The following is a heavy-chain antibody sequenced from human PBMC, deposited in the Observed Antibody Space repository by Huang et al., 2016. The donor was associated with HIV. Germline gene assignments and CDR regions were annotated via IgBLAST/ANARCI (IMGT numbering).Heavy chain of an antibody. CDR3: ARLPGSITMIRGVITDPY. J-gene: IGHJ4*02. D-gene: IGHD3-10*01. V-gene: IGHV4-39*02. CDR1: GGSIRSDNYY. CDR2: SYYSGST. Sequence: QLQLQESGPGLVKPSETLSLTCTVSGGSIRSDNYYWGWIRQPPGKGLEWTGSSYYSGSTYYHPALRRRVTITVDTSKNHFSLRMRSVTAADTAVYYCARLPGSITMIRGVITDPYWGQGTLVTVSS.